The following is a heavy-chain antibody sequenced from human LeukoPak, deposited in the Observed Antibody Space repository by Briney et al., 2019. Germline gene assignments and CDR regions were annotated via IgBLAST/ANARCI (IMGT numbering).Heavy chain of an antibody. CDR3: ARGKRYFDWLSEFDY. Sequence: ASVKVSCKASGYTFTSYAMNWVRQAPGQGLEWMGWINTYTGNPTYAQGFTGRFVFSLDTSVSTAYLQISSLKAEDTAVYYCARGKRYFDWLSEFDYWGQGTLVTVSS. CDR2: INTYTGNP. V-gene: IGHV7-4-1*02. D-gene: IGHD3-9*01. J-gene: IGHJ4*02. CDR1: GYTFTSYA.